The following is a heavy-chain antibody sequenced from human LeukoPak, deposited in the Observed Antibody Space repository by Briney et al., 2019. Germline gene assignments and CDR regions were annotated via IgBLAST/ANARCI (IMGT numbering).Heavy chain of an antibody. CDR2: IYNSGSS. CDR1: GGSISSGGYS. V-gene: IGHV4-30-4*07. CDR3: ARTGIINDSSGWIDDY. D-gene: IGHD3-22*01. Sequence: PSETLSLTCAVSGGSISSGGYSWSWIRQPPEKGLEWIGYIYNSGSSYYNPSLQSRAAISADTSKNQFTLKLTSVTAADTAVYYCARTGIINDSSGWIDDYWGQGTLVTVSS. J-gene: IGHJ4*02.